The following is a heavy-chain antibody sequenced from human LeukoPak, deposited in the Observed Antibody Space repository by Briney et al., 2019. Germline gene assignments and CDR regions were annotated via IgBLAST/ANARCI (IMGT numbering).Heavy chain of an antibody. Sequence: GESLKISCKGSGYSFTSYWIGWVRQMPGKGLEWMGIIYPGDSDTRYSPSFQGQVTISADKSISTAYLQWSSLKASDTAMYYCARQRRYYDSSGYYSDAFDIWGQGTMVTVSS. CDR1: GYSFTSYW. CDR2: IYPGDSDT. D-gene: IGHD3-22*01. CDR3: ARQRRYYDSSGYYSDAFDI. J-gene: IGHJ3*02. V-gene: IGHV5-51*01.